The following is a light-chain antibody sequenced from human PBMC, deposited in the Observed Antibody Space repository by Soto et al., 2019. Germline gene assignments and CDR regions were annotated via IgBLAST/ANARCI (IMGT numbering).Light chain of an antibody. CDR1: QSVSSNY. CDR2: GAS. V-gene: IGKV3-20*01. CDR3: QQYANSSFT. Sequence: EIVLTQSPGTLPLSPGERATLSCRASQSVSSNYLVWYQQKPGLAPRPLIYGASSRATGIPDRFSGSGSGTDCTLTISRLEPEDFAVYYCQQYANSSFTFGQGTKLEIK. J-gene: IGKJ2*01.